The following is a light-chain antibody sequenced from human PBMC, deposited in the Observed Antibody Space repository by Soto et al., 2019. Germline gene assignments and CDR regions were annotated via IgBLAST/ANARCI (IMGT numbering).Light chain of an antibody. CDR3: CSYAGSSTYV. J-gene: IGLJ1*01. CDR2: EVS. CDR1: SSDVGSYNL. V-gene: IGLV2-23*02. Sequence: QSVLTQPASGSGSPGQSITISCTGTSSDVGSYNLVSWYQQHPDKAPKLMIYEVSKRPSGVSNRFPGSKSGNTASLTISGLQAEDEADYYCCSYAGSSTYVFGTGTKVTVL.